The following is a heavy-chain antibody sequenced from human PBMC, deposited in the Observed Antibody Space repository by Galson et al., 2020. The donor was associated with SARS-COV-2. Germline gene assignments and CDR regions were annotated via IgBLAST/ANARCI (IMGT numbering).Heavy chain of an antibody. J-gene: IGHJ4*02. Sequence: TGGSLRLSCAASGFTFSSYAMSWVRQAPGKGLEWVSAISGSGGSTYYADSVKGRFTISRDNSKNTLYLQMNSLRAEDTAVYYCAKDGSDYDSSGYLDYWGQGTLVTVSS. D-gene: IGHD3-22*01. V-gene: IGHV3-23*01. CDR3: AKDGSDYDSSGYLDY. CDR1: GFTFSSYA. CDR2: ISGSGGST.